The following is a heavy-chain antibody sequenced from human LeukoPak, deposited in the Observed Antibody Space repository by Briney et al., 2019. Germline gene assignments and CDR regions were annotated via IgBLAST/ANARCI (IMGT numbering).Heavy chain of an antibody. Sequence: ASVKVSCKASGYTFTSYYMHWVRQAPGQGLEWMGIINPSGGSTSYAQKFQGRVTMTRDTSTSTVYMELSSLRSEDTAVYYCARDHQGSSGPSHEFDPWGQGTLVTVSS. V-gene: IGHV1-46*01. CDR2: INPSGGST. J-gene: IGHJ5*02. CDR1: GYTFTSYY. CDR3: ARDHQGSSGPSHEFDP. D-gene: IGHD6-19*01.